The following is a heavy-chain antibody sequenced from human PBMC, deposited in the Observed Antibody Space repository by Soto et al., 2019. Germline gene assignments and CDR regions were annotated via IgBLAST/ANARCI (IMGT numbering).Heavy chain of an antibody. D-gene: IGHD6-6*01. J-gene: IGHJ4*02. CDR1: GGSISSGDYY. CDR2: IYYSGST. CDR3: AREGGSYSSSSGPDY. V-gene: IGHV4-30-4*01. Sequence: SETLSLTCTVSGGSISSGDYYWSWIRQPPGKGLGWIGYIYYSGSTYYNPSLKSRVTISVDTSKNQFSLKLSSVTAADTAVYYCAREGGSYSSSSGPDYWGQGTLVTVSS.